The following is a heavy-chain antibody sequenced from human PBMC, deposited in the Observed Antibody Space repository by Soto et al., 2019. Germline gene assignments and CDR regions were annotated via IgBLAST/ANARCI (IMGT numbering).Heavy chain of an antibody. D-gene: IGHD4-17*01. CDR2: ISYDGSNK. J-gene: IGHJ4*01. V-gene: IGHV3-30*18. CDR3: AKDVGPLRSLRYGPFDY. Sequence: TGGSLRLSCAASGFTFSSYRMHWVRQAPGKGLEWVAVISYDGSNKYYADSVKGRFTISRDNSKNTLYLQMNSLRAEDTAVYYCAKDVGPLRSLRYGPFDYWGHGTLVTSPQ. CDR1: GFTFSSYR.